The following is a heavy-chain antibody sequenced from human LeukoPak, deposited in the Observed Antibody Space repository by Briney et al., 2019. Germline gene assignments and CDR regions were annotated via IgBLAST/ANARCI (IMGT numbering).Heavy chain of an antibody. CDR3: ARAYCSSTSCYESYYYYYGMDV. V-gene: IGHV1-2*02. Sequence: ASVKVSCKASGYTFTGYYMHWVRQAPGQGLEWMGWINPNSGGTNYAQKFQGRVTMTRDTSNSTAYMELSRLRSDDTAVYYCARAYCSSTSCYESYYYYYGMDVWGQGTTVTVSS. CDR1: GYTFTGYY. CDR2: INPNSGGT. D-gene: IGHD2-2*01. J-gene: IGHJ6*02.